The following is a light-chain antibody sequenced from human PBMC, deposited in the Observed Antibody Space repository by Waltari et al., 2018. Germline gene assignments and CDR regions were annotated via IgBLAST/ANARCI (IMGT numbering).Light chain of an antibody. V-gene: IGLV3-1*01. Sequence: SSELTQPPSVSVSPGQTLTITCSGDNLGTRYTCWYQQRAGQSPIMLIFQDSKRPSGIPERFSGSNSGNTAALTISGGQSMDEADYYCQTWVNGTVIFGGGTKVTVL. CDR3: QTWVNGTVI. CDR2: QDS. J-gene: IGLJ2*01. CDR1: NLGTRY.